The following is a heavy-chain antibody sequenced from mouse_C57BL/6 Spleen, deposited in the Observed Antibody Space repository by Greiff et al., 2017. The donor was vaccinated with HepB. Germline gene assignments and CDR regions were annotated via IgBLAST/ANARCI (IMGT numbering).Heavy chain of an antibody. J-gene: IGHJ2*01. CDR1: GYSITSGYY. CDR2: ISYDGSN. Sequence: EVQLQESGPGLVKPSQSLSLTCSVTGYSITSGYYWNWIRQFPGNKLEWMGYISYDGSNNYNPSLKNRISITRDTSKNQFFLKLNSVTTEDTATYYCARETLLDYFDYWGQGTTLTVSS. D-gene: IGHD2-1*01. CDR3: ARETLLDYFDY. V-gene: IGHV3-6*01.